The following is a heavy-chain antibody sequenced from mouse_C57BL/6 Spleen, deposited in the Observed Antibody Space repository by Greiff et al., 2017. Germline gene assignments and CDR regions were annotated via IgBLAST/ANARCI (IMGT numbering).Heavy chain of an antibody. V-gene: IGHV14-1*01. CDR1: GFNIKDYY. D-gene: IGHD1-1*02. J-gene: IGHJ2*01. Sequence: EVQLQQSGAELVRPGASVKLSCTASGFNIKDYYMHWVKQRPEQGLEWIGRIEPEDGDTEYAPKFQGKATMTADTSSNTAYLQLSSLTSADTAVYYCTTGWEDYFDYWGQGTTLTVSS. CDR2: IEPEDGDT. CDR3: TTGWEDYFDY.